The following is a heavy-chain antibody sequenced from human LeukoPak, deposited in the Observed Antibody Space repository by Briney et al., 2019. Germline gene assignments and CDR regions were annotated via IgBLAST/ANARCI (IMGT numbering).Heavy chain of an antibody. CDR3: ASPSPRYGSGSYFNYYCYYGMDV. D-gene: IGHD3-10*01. CDR2: ISSSSSYI. V-gene: IGHV3-21*01. Sequence: GGSLRLSCAASGFTFSSYSMNWVRQAPGKGLEWVSSISSSSSYIYYADSVKGRFTISRDNAKNSLYLQMNSLRAEDTAVYYCASPSPRYGSGSYFNYYCYYGMDVWGQGTTVTVSS. J-gene: IGHJ6*02. CDR1: GFTFSSYS.